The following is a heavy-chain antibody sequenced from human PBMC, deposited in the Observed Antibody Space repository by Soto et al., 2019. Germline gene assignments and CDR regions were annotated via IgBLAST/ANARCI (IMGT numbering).Heavy chain of an antibody. Sequence: EVQLVESGGGLVKPGGSLRLSCAASGFTFSSYSMNWVRQAPGKGLEWVSSISSSSSYIYYADSVKGRFTISRDNAKNSLYLQMNSLRAEDTAVYYCARATAIVATKAPLDYWGQGTLVTVSS. CDR3: ARATAIVATKAPLDY. CDR2: ISSSSSYI. J-gene: IGHJ4*02. V-gene: IGHV3-21*01. CDR1: GFTFSSYS. D-gene: IGHD5-12*01.